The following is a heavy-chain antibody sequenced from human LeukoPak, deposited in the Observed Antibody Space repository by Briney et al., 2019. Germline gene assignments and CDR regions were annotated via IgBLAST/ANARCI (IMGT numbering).Heavy chain of an antibody. J-gene: IGHJ4*02. CDR1: GGSISSYY. D-gene: IGHD6-19*01. CDR2: IYHSGST. CDR3: ARVSGLAFDY. Sequence: SETLSLTCTVSGGSISSYYWSWIRQPPGKGLEWIGYIYHSGSTYYNPSLKSRVTISVDRSKNQFSLKLSSVTAADTAVYYCARVSGLAFDYWGQGTLVTVSS. V-gene: IGHV4-59*12.